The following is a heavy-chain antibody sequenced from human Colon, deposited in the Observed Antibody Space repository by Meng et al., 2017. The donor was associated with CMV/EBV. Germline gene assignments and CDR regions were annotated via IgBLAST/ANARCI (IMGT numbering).Heavy chain of an antibody. CDR1: GYTFTNYG. Sequence: ASVQVSCMASGYTFTNYGISWVRQAPGQGLEWVAWISGYNGDTKYAQNLQGRVIMTTDTTTSTVYMELRSLTADDTAVYYCARDAPSVTVAGGIDYWGQGTLVTVSS. D-gene: IGHD6-19*01. CDR2: ISGYNGDT. V-gene: IGHV1-18*01. J-gene: IGHJ4*02. CDR3: ARDAPSVTVAGGIDY.